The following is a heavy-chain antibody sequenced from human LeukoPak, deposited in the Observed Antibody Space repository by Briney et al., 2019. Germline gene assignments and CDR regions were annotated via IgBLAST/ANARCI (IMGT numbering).Heavy chain of an antibody. CDR2: IYYSGST. Sequence: SQTLSLTCTVSGGSISSSSYYWGWIRQPPGKGLEWIGSIYYSGSTYYNPSLKSRVTISVDTSKNQFSLKLSSVTAADTAVYYCARWSSSWYYFDYWGQGTLVTVSS. J-gene: IGHJ4*02. CDR1: GGSISSSSYY. V-gene: IGHV4-39*01. D-gene: IGHD6-13*01. CDR3: ARWSSSWYYFDY.